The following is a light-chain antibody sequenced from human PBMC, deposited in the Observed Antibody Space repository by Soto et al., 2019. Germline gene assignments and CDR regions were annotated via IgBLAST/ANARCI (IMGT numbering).Light chain of an antibody. Sequence: DIQMTQAPSSLSASVRDSVTITCRASQTISTYLNWYQQKPGKDPKLLIYAASSLQGVVPSRFSGSASGTDFTLTISSLQPEDFETYYCQQSYSLPRTFGQGTKLEIK. CDR3: QQSYSLPRT. J-gene: IGKJ2*01. V-gene: IGKV1-39*01. CDR2: AAS. CDR1: QTISTY.